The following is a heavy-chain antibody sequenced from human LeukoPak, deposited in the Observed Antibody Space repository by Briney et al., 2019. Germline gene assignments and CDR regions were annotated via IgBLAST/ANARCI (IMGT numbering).Heavy chain of an antibody. CDR1: GFAFSDYW. V-gene: IGHV3-7*01. J-gene: IGHJ4*02. CDR3: ARDTSG. D-gene: IGHD2-8*01. CDR2: IKHDGTEQ. Sequence: PGGSLRLSCAVSGFAFSDYWMSWVRQSPGKGLEWVANIKHDGTEQIYVDSVKGRFTISRDNTKKSLYLQMNSLRVEDTAVYYCARDTSGWGQGTLVTVSS.